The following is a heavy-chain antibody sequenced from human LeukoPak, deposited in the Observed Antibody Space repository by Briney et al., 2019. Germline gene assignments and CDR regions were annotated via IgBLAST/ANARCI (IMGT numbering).Heavy chain of an antibody. CDR3: ARHHYDFWSGYPNWFDP. CDR2: IYYSGST. Sequence: SETLSLTCTVSGGSISSSSYYRGWIRQPPGKGLEWIGSIYYSGSTYYNPSLKSRVTISVDTSKNQFSLKLSSVTAADTAVYYCARHHYDFWSGYPNWFDPWGQGTLVTVSS. J-gene: IGHJ5*02. CDR1: GGSISSSSYY. V-gene: IGHV4-39*01. D-gene: IGHD3-3*01.